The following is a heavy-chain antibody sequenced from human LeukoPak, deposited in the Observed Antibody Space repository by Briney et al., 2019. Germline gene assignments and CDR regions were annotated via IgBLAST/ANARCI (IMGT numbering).Heavy chain of an antibody. J-gene: IGHJ4*02. D-gene: IGHD3-10*01. CDR3: TYYGSGAIRF. CDR1: GFTFSNAY. Sequence: GGSLRLSCAASGFTFSNAYMSWVRQAQGKGLEWVGRVKTKTDGGTTDYAAPVKGRVTISRDDSENSVYLQINSLKTDDTAVYYCTYYGSGAIRFWGQGTLVTVSS. V-gene: IGHV3-15*01. CDR2: VKTKTDGGTT.